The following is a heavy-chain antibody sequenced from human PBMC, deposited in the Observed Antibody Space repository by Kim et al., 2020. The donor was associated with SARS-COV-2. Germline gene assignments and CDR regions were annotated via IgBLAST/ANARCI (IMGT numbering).Heavy chain of an antibody. D-gene: IGHD6-19*01. V-gene: IGHV4-31*03. CDR1: GGSISSGGYY. Sequence: SETLSLTCTVSGGSISSGGYYWSWIRQHPGKGLEWIGYIYYSGSTYYNPSLKSRVTISVDTSKNQFSLKLSSVTAADTAVYYCARGRRYSSGWHNFDYWGQGTLVTVSS. J-gene: IGHJ4*02. CDR2: IYYSGST. CDR3: ARGRRYSSGWHNFDY.